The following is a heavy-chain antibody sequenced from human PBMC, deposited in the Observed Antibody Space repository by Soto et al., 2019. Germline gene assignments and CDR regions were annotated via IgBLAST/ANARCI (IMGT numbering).Heavy chain of an antibody. J-gene: IGHJ6*01. CDR2: IIPIFGTA. CDR1: GGTFSSYA. V-gene: IGHV1-69*13. Sequence: SVKVSCKASGGTFSSYAISWVRQAPGQGLEWMGGIIPIFGTANYAQKFQGRVTITADESTSTAYMELSSLRSEDTAAYYCARETEVVVAAARYCYYGRDVWQRGTTVTVSS. D-gene: IGHD2-15*01. CDR3: ARETEVVVAAARYCYYGRDV.